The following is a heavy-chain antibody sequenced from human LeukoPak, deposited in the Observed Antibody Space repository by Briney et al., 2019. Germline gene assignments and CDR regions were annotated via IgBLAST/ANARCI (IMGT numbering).Heavy chain of an antibody. Sequence: SETLSLTCTVSGGSISSSSYYWGWIRQPPGKGLEWMGSIYYSGSTYYNPSLKSRVTISVDTSKNQFSLKLSSVTAADTAVYYCARLRGGNPNYYCYYMDVWGKGTTVTISS. V-gene: IGHV4-39*01. CDR2: IYYSGST. CDR1: GGSISSSSYY. J-gene: IGHJ6*03. CDR3: ARLRGGNPNYYCYYMDV. D-gene: IGHD4-23*01.